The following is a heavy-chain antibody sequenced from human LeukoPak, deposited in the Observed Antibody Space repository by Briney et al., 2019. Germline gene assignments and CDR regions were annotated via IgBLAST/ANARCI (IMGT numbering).Heavy chain of an antibody. CDR3: ARGFGYGDYEDF. CDR2: IYTSGST. Sequence: VKPSETLSLTCTVSGGSISSGSYYWSWIRQPAGKGLEWIGRIYTSGSTNYNPSLKSRVTISVDTSKNQFSLKLSSVTAADTAVYYCARGFGYGDYEDFWGQGTLVTVSS. CDR1: GGSISSGSYY. J-gene: IGHJ4*02. V-gene: IGHV4-61*02. D-gene: IGHD4-17*01.